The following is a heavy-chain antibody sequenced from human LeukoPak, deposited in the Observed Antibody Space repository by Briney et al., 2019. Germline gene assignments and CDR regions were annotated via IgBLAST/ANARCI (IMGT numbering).Heavy chain of an antibody. Sequence: SETLSLTCAVYGGSFSGYYWSWIRQPPGKGLEWIGEINHSGSTNYNPSLKSRVTISVDTSKNQFSLKLSSVTAADTAVYYCARERPLHLKHGMDVWGQGTTVTVSS. CDR1: GGSFSGYY. V-gene: IGHV4-34*01. CDR2: INHSGST. CDR3: ARERPLHLKHGMDV. J-gene: IGHJ6*02. D-gene: IGHD1-14*01.